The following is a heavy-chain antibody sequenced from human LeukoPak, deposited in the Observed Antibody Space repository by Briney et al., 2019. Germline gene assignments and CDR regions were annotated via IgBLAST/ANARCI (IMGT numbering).Heavy chain of an antibody. Sequence: GGSLRLSCAAPVFTFSSYWMSWVRQAPGKGLEWVANMNQDGSEKYYVDSVKGRFTISRDNAENSLYLQMNSLRAEDTAVYYCARDDSGPDYWGQGTLVTVSS. D-gene: IGHD6-19*01. V-gene: IGHV3-7*01. CDR1: VFTFSSYW. CDR3: ARDDSGPDY. J-gene: IGHJ4*02. CDR2: MNQDGSEK.